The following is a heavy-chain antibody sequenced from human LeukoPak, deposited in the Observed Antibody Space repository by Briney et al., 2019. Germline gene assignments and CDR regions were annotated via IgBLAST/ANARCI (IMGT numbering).Heavy chain of an antibody. D-gene: IGHD6-19*01. CDR2: ISFDGSAK. V-gene: IGHV3-30*03. CDR1: GFTFSNYG. CDR3: ARPHSTVAGTTSYQPSYNWFDP. J-gene: IGHJ5*02. Sequence: PGGSLRLSCAASGFTFSNYGMHWVRQAPGRGLEWVSVISFDGSAKYYADSVKGRFTISRDNSKNTLYLQMTSLRAEDTAVYYCARPHSTVAGTTSYQPSYNWFDPWGQGTLVTVSS.